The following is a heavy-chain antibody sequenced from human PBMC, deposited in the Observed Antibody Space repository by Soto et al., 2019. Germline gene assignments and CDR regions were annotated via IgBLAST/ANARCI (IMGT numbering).Heavy chain of an antibody. Sequence: QVQLVQSGAEVKKPGSSVKVSCKASGGTFSSYAISWVRQAPGQGLEWMGGIIPIFGTANYAQKFQGRVTITEDKSTSTAYMELSSLRSEDTALYYCARVEMATITDYWYFDLWGRGTLVTVSS. J-gene: IGHJ2*01. CDR2: IIPIFGTA. V-gene: IGHV1-69*06. CDR1: GGTFSSYA. D-gene: IGHD5-12*01. CDR3: ARVEMATITDYWYFDL.